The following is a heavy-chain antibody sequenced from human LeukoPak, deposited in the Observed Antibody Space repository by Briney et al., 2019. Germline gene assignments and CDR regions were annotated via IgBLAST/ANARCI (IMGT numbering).Heavy chain of an antibody. CDR2: IYYSGST. CDR1: GGSISSSSYY. D-gene: IGHD5-18*01. CDR3: ARLGDTAMATLDY. V-gene: IGHV4-39*01. Sequence: VKPSETLSLTCTVSGGSISSSSYYWGWIRQPPGKGLEWIGSIYYSGSTYYNPSLKSRVTISVDTSKNQFSLKLSSVTAADTAVYYCARLGDTAMATLDYWGQGTLVTVSS. J-gene: IGHJ4*02.